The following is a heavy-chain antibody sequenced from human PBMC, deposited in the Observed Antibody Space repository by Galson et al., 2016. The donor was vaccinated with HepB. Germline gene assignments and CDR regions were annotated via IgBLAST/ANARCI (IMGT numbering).Heavy chain of an antibody. D-gene: IGHD4-17*01. CDR3: ARTAIYGDFYFDS. CDR1: GGSISSRSYY. CDR2: VFYTGTT. J-gene: IGHJ4*02. Sequence: SETLSLTCSVSGGSISSRSYYWGWLRQPPGKGLYWIGTVFYTGTTHYNPSLNSRVTISVDTSKNQFSLKLKSPTAADTAIYSCARTAIYGDFYFDSWGQGTLVTVSA. V-gene: IGHV4-39*07.